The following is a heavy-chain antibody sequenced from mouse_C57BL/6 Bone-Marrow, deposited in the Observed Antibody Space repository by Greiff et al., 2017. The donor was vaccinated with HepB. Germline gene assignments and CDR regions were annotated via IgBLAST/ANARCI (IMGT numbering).Heavy chain of an antibody. CDR2: IYPVSGET. D-gene: IGHD1-1*01. V-gene: IGHV1-11*01. CDR3: GRMSYYYGSSYFDV. Sequence: QVQLQQPGAELVKPGASVKLSCKASGYTFTSYWMHWVKQRPGRGLEWIGRIYPVSGETNYNQKFMGKATFSVDRSSSTVYMVLNSLTSEDPAVYYCGRMSYYYGSSYFDVWGTGTTVTVSS. CDR1: GYTFTSYW. J-gene: IGHJ1*03.